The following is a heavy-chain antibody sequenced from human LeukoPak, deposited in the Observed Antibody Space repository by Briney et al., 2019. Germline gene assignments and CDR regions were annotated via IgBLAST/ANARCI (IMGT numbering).Heavy chain of an antibody. J-gene: IGHJ4*02. CDR1: GFTFSSFG. D-gene: IGHD5-18*01. CDR2: IRFDGSNK. CDR3: AKILGRYSYGPVEY. Sequence: GGSLRLSCAASGFTFSSFGMHWVRQAPGKGLEWVAFIRFDGSNKYYADSVKGRFTISRDNSKNTLYLQMNCLRAEDTAVYYCAKILGRYSYGPVEYWGQGTLVTVFS. V-gene: IGHV3-30*02.